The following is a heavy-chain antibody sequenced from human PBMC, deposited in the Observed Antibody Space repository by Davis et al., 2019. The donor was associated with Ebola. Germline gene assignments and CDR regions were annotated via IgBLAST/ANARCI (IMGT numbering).Heavy chain of an antibody. J-gene: IGHJ6*02. CDR1: GGTFTNYY. CDR2: INPSAGYT. Sequence: ASVKVSCKSSGGTFTNYYVHWVRLAPGQRLEWMGVINPSAGYTNYAQRFQGRVTITRDTSTSTVYLEVRRLKSDDTAVYYCARDGPDYYGLDVWGQGTAVTVAS. V-gene: IGHV1-46*01. CDR3: ARDGPDYYGLDV.